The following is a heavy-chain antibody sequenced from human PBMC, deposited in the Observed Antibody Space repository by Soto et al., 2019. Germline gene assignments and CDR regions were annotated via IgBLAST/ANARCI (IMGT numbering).Heavy chain of an antibody. Sequence: QVQLQESGPGLVKPSETLSLTCTVSGGSISSYYWSWIRQPPGKGLEWIGYIYYSGSTNYNPSLKNRVTAAVDPTKNHFSLKLSSVKAADTAVYYCARSDGRYWGQGTLVTVSA. J-gene: IGHJ4*02. CDR1: GGSISSYY. CDR2: IYYSGST. CDR3: ARSDGRY. V-gene: IGHV4-59*01.